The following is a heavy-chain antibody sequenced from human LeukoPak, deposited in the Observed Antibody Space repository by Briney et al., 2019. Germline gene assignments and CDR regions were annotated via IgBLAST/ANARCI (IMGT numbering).Heavy chain of an antibody. Sequence: SGPTLVKPTQTLTVTCTSSGFSLNTGGVGVGWIRQPPGKALEWLSLIYWNNDNRYSPSEKSRLTITKDPSQNQVVLTKTNTDPVATGTYYCGPLKRLWFRDTFDVRGQGTMVPVSS. V-gene: IGHV2-5*04. CDR1: GFSLNTGGVG. D-gene: IGHD3-10*01. J-gene: IGHJ3*01. CDR3: GPLKRLWFRDTFDV. CDR2: IYWNNDN.